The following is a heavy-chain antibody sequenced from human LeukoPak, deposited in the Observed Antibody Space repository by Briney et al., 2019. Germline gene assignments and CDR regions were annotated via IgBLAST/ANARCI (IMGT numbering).Heavy chain of an antibody. J-gene: IGHJ4*02. Sequence: SETLSLTCAVYGGSFSGYYWSWIRQPPGKGLEWIGEINHSGSTNYNPSLKSRVTISVDTSKNQFSLKLSSVTAADTAVYYCARGRYLTTSGGAAAGFLDYWGEGSLVTVST. D-gene: IGHD6-13*01. CDR2: INHSGST. CDR1: GGSFSGYY. CDR3: ARGRYLTTSGGAAAGFLDY. V-gene: IGHV4-34*01.